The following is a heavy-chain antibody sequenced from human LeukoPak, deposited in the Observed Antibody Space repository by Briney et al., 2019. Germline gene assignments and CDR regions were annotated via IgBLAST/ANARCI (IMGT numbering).Heavy chain of an antibody. D-gene: IGHD2-2*01. J-gene: IGHJ6*03. CDR1: GFTFSSYA. CDR3: ARGGYQPYYYMDV. Sequence: GGSLRFSCAASGFTFSSYAMNWVRQAPGKGLEWVSSISSSSGYIFYADSVKGRFTISRDNSKKIVYLQMDSLRVDDTAVYYCARGGYQPYYYMDVWGTGATVTVSS. V-gene: IGHV3-21*01. CDR2: ISSSSGYI.